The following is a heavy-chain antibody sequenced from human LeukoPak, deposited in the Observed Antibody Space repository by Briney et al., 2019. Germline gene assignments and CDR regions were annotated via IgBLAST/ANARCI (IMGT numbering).Heavy chain of an antibody. J-gene: IGHJ6*03. V-gene: IGHV1-8*01. D-gene: IGHD3-3*01. Sequence: AASVKVSCKASGYTFTSYDINWVRQATGQGLEWMGWMNPNSGNTGYAQKFQGRVTMTRNTSISTAYMELSSLRSEDTAVYYCARVQYDFWSGSSYYYYYYMDVWGKGTTVTVSS. CDR1: GYTFTSYD. CDR2: MNPNSGNT. CDR3: ARVQYDFWSGSSYYYYYYMDV.